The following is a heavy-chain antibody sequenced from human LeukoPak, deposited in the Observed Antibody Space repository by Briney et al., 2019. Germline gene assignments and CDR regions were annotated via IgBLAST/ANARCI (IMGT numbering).Heavy chain of an antibody. CDR3: ATDNSYGSGSYYT. Sequence: SETLSLTCTVSGGSIRSHYWNWIRQPPGKGLEWIGYIYYSGNTNYNPSLKSRVTMSVDTSKNQFSLKLSSVTAADTAVYYCATDNSYGSGSYYTWGQGTLVTVSS. V-gene: IGHV4-59*11. CDR2: IYYSGNT. J-gene: IGHJ4*02. CDR1: GGSIRSHY. D-gene: IGHD3-10*01.